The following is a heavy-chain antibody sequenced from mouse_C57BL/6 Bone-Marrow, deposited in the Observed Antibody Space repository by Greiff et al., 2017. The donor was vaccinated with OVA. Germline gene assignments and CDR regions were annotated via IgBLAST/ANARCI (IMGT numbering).Heavy chain of an antibody. J-gene: IGHJ1*03. CDR1: GYTFTSYW. CDR2: INPSSGYT. CDR3: AWDYSNWYFDV. Sequence: VQLQLSGAELAKPGASVKLSCKASGYTFTSYWMHWVKQRPGQGLEWIGYINPSSGYTKYNQKFKDKATLTADKSSSTAYMQLSSLTYEDSAVYYCAWDYSNWYFDVWGTGTTVTVSS. V-gene: IGHV1-7*01. D-gene: IGHD2-5*01.